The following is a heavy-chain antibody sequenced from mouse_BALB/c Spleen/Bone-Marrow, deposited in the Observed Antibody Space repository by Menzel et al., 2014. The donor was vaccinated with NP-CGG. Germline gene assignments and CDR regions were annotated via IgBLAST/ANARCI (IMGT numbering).Heavy chain of an antibody. CDR2: ISSGSSTF. Sequence: EVKLVESGGGLVQPGGSRKLSCAASGFTFSSFGMHWIRQAPEKGLEWVAYISSGSSTFYYADTVKGRFTVSRDNPKNTLFLQMTGLRSEDTAMYYCAREGGDYAGVGYWGQGTTLTVSS. V-gene: IGHV5-17*02. D-gene: IGHD2-13*01. CDR3: AREGGDYAGVGY. CDR1: GFTFSSFG. J-gene: IGHJ2*01.